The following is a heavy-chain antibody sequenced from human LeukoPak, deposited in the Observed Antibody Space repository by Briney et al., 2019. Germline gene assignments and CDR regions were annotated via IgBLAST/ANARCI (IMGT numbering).Heavy chain of an antibody. Sequence: ASVKVSCKASGGTFSSYAISWVRQAPGQGLEWMGRIIPIFGIANYAQKFQGRVTITADKSTSTAYMELSSLRSEDTAVYYCARCAAGQLVRDDASDIWGQGTMVTVSS. V-gene: IGHV1-69*04. J-gene: IGHJ3*02. CDR1: GGTFSSYA. CDR2: IIPIFGIA. D-gene: IGHD6-6*01. CDR3: ARCAAGQLVRDDASDI.